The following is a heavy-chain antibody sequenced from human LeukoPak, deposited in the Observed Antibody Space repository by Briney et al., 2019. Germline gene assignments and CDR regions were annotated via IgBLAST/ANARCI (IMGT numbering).Heavy chain of an antibody. CDR2: ISPIFGTA. Sequence: GASVKVSCKASGGTFSSYAISWVRQAPGQRLEWMGGISPIFGTADYAQKFQGRVTITADESTSTAYMELSSLRSEDTAVYYCARGGYYDSSDMGSAFDIWGQGTLVTVSS. CDR1: GGTFSSYA. J-gene: IGHJ3*02. D-gene: IGHD3-22*01. CDR3: ARGGYYDSSDMGSAFDI. V-gene: IGHV1-69*13.